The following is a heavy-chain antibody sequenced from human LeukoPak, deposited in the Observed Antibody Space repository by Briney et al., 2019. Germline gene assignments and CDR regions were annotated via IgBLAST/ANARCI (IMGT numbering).Heavy chain of an antibody. Sequence: GGSLRLSCAASGFTFSSYTVNWVRQAPGKGLEWVSYISSSSSTIYYADSVKGRFTISRDNAKNSLYLQMNSLRDEDTAVYYCARGVVTAYSPFDYWGQGTLVTVSS. CDR2: ISSSSSTI. CDR1: GFTFSSYT. CDR3: ARGVVTAYSPFDY. J-gene: IGHJ4*02. D-gene: IGHD2-21*02. V-gene: IGHV3-48*02.